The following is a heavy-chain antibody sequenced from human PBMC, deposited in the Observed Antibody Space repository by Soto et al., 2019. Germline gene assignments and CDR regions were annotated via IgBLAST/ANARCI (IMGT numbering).Heavy chain of an antibody. D-gene: IGHD3-22*01. Sequence: QVQLQESGPGLVKASETLSLSCTVSGHSIIADYWSWIRQPAGKRLEWIGRVDASGNTNYNPSLKSRVTMSVDTSKNQFFLKVRSVTAADTAMYFCARDVGGSVVPHWFDPWGQGALVTVSS. J-gene: IGHJ5*02. CDR1: GHSIIADY. CDR3: ARDVGGSVVPHWFDP. CDR2: VDASGNT. V-gene: IGHV4-4*07.